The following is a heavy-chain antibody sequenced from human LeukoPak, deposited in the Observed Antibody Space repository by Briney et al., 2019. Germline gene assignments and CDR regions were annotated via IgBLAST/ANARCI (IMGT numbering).Heavy chain of an antibody. V-gene: IGHV3-30*02. CDR2: IRYDGSNK. D-gene: IGHD3-10*01. J-gene: IGHJ4*02. CDR1: GFTFSSYG. Sequence: GGSLRLSCAASGFTFSSYGMHWVRQAPGKGLEWVAFIRYDGSNKYYADSVKGRFTISRDNSKNTLYLQMNSLRAEDTAVYYCAREAITMVRGVISAFDYWGQGTLVTVSS. CDR3: AREAITMVRGVISAFDY.